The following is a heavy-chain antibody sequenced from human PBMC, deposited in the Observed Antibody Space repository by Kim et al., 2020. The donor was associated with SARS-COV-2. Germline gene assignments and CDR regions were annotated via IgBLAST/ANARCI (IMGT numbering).Heavy chain of an antibody. V-gene: IGHV1-46*01. D-gene: IGHD4-17*01. CDR2: INPSGGST. J-gene: IGHJ6*02. CDR1: GYTFTSYY. CDR3: ARDGGDYLLSYYYGMDV. Sequence: ASVKVSCKASGYTFTSYYMHWVRQAPGQGLEWMGIINPSGGSTSYAQKFQGRVTMTRDTSTSTVYMELSSLRSEDTAVYYCARDGGDYLLSYYYGMDVWDQGTTVTVSS.